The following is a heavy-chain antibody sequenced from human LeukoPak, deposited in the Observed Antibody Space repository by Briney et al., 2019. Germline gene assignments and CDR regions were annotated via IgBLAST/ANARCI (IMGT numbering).Heavy chain of an antibody. CDR1: GYTFTAYY. D-gene: IGHD1-26*01. CDR3: ARWELTREGRYFDY. Sequence: GASVKVSCKASGYTFTAYYMHWVRQAPGQGLEWMGWINPNTGGTGYAQKFQDWVTMTRDTSISTVYMELNRLRSDDTAVYYCARWELTREGRYFDYWGQGTLVTVSS. CDR2: INPNTGGT. J-gene: IGHJ4*02. V-gene: IGHV1-2*04.